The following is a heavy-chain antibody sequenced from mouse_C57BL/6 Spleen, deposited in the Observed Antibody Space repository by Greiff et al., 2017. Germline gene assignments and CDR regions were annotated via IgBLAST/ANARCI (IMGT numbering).Heavy chain of an antibody. V-gene: IGHV5-16*01. D-gene: IGHD2-3*01. Sequence: EVKLVESEGGLVQPGSSMKLSCTASGFTFSDYYMAWVRQVPEKGLEWVANINYDGSSTYYLDSLKSRFIISRDNAKNILYLQMSSLKSEDTATYYCARDRTDGYYVSYWYFDVWGTGTTVTVSS. CDR2: INYDGSST. CDR1: GFTFSDYY. J-gene: IGHJ1*03. CDR3: ARDRTDGYYVSYWYFDV.